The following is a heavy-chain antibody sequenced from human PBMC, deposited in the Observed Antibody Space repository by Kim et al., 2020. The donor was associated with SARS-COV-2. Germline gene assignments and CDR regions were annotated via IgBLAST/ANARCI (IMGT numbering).Heavy chain of an antibody. CDR3: ARLVGATGAFDI. Sequence: RYSPSFQGQVTISADKSISTAYLQWSSLKASDTAMYYCARLVGATGAFDIWGQGTMVTVSS. J-gene: IGHJ3*02. D-gene: IGHD1-26*01. V-gene: IGHV5-51*01.